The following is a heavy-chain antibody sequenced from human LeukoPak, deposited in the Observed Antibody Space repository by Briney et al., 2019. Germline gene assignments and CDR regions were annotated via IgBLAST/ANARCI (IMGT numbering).Heavy chain of an antibody. V-gene: IGHV1-24*01. D-gene: IGHD3-16*01. CDR1: GYTLTELS. CDR2: FDPEDGET. J-gene: IGHJ3*02. CDR3: ATGQGETHAFDI. Sequence: GASVKVSCKVSGYTLTELSMHWVRQAPGKGLGWMGGFDPEDGETIYAQKFQGRVTMTEDTSTDTAYMELSSLRSEDTAVYYCATGQGETHAFDIWGQGTMVTVSS.